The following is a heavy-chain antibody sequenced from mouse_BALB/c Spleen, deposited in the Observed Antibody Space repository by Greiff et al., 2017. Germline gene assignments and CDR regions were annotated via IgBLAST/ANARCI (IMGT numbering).Heavy chain of an antibody. CDR1: GYTFSSYW. J-gene: IGHJ3*01. V-gene: IGHV1-9*01. CDR2: ILPGSGST. D-gene: IGHD2-2*01. Sequence: VQLQQSGAELMKPGASVKISCKATGYTFSSYWIEWVKQRPGHGLEWIGEILPGSGSTNYNEKFKGKATFTADTSSNTAYMQLSSLTSEDSAVYYCARGGYGYDERGAWFAYWGQGTLVTVSA. CDR3: ARGGYGYDERGAWFAY.